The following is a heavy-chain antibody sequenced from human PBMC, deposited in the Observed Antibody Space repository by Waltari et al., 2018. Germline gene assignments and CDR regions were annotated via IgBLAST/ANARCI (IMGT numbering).Heavy chain of an antibody. V-gene: IGHV1-69*09. J-gene: IGHJ4*02. Sequence: QVQLVQSGAEVKKPGSSVKVSCKASGGPFSSHAPRWVRQSPGQGLDWMGRIIPILGIANYAQKFQGRVTITADKSTSTAYMELSSLRSEDTAVYYCARDSHDYGGTASDYWGQGTLVTVSS. D-gene: IGHD4-17*01. CDR1: GGPFSSHA. CDR3: ARDSHDYGGTASDY. CDR2: IIPILGIA.